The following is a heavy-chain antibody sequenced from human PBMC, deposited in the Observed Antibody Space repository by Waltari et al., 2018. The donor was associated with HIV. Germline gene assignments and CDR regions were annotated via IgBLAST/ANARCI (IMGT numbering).Heavy chain of an antibody. V-gene: IGHV3-74*01. CDR2: MNSDERIT. D-gene: IGHD4-4*01. CDR3: ATFPINDHSNKRLGY. CDR1: GFTFSSYW. Sequence: EVQLVESGGGLVQPGGSLRLSCAASGFTFSSYWMHWVRQAPGKGLLWVSRMNSDERITTFADSVKGRFTISRDNAKNTLYLQMNSLRDEDTAVYYCATFPINDHSNKRLGYWGQGTLVTVSS. J-gene: IGHJ4*02.